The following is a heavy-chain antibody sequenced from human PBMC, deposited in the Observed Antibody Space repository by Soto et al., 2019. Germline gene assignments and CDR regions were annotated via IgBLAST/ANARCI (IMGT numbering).Heavy chain of an antibody. Sequence: QVQLVQSGAEVTKPGASVKVSCKASGYTFTSTWMHWVRQAPGQGLEWMGIINPYGGAATYAEKFQGRVTMTRDTSTATDYMELSSLRSEDTAMYYCARDRSHSSAYWGLDYWGQGTQVTVSS. J-gene: IGHJ4*02. CDR2: INPYGGAA. CDR1: GYTFTSTW. V-gene: IGHV1-46*01. D-gene: IGHD3-22*01. CDR3: ARDRSHSSAYWGLDY.